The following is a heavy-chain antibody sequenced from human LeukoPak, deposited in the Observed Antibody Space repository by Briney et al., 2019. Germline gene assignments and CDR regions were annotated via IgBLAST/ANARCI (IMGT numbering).Heavy chain of an antibody. J-gene: IGHJ5*02. Sequence: PGGSLRLSCAASGFTFSSYAMSWVRQAPGKGLECVANIKEDGSEKYYVDSVKGRFTISRDNAENSLFLQMNSLRAEDTAVYYCGRGHYGDYAWGQGTLVTVSS. CDR2: IKEDGSEK. D-gene: IGHD4-17*01. CDR1: GFTFSSYA. V-gene: IGHV3-7*01. CDR3: GRGHYGDYA.